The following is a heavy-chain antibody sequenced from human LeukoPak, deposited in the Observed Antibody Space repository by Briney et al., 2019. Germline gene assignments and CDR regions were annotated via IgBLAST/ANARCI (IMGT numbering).Heavy chain of an antibody. Sequence: GGSLRLSCAASGFTFSSYGMHWVRQAPGKGLEWVAAISYDGRNKEYVDSVKGRFTISRDNSKNTLYLQMNSLRVEDTAVYYCAKDRGYSHGFEYWGQGTLVTVSS. V-gene: IGHV3-30*18. CDR2: ISYDGRNK. J-gene: IGHJ4*02. CDR1: GFTFSSYG. D-gene: IGHD5-12*01. CDR3: AKDRGYSHGFEY.